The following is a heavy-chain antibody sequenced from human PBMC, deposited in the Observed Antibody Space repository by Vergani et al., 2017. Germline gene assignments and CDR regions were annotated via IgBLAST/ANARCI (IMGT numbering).Heavy chain of an antibody. CDR1: GGTFSSYA. Sequence: QVQLVQSGAEVKKPGSSVKVSCKASGGTFSSYAISWVRQAPGQGLEWMGGIIPIFGTANYAQKFQGRVPITADESTSTAYMELSSLRSEDTAVYYGARRTYYYDSSGYYADWFDPWGQGTLVTVSS. V-gene: IGHV1-69*01. CDR3: ARRTYYYDSSGYYADWFDP. D-gene: IGHD3-22*01. CDR2: IIPIFGTA. J-gene: IGHJ5*02.